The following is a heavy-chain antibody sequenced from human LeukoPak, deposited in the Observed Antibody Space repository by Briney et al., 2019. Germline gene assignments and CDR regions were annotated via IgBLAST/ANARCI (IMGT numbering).Heavy chain of an antibody. Sequence: PSETLSLTCAVYGGSFSGYYWSWIRQPPGKGLEWIGEINHSGSTNYNPSLKSRVTISVDTSKNQFSLKLSSVTAADTAVYYCARTARITGTTEDIWGQGTMVTVSS. J-gene: IGHJ3*02. CDR2: INHSGST. CDR3: ARTARITGTTEDI. V-gene: IGHV4-34*01. CDR1: GGSFSGYY. D-gene: IGHD1-20*01.